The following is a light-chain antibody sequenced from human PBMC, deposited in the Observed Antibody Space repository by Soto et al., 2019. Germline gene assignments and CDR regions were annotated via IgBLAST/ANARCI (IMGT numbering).Light chain of an antibody. CDR2: AAS. J-gene: IGKJ2*01. Sequence: DIQLTQSPSFLSASVGDRVTITCRASRGIRSYLAWYQQKPGKAPKLLIYAASTLQSGVPSRFSGSGSGTEFTLTISNLQPEDFATYYCQQLNSYPNTFGQGTKLEIK. CDR3: QQLNSYPNT. V-gene: IGKV1-9*01. CDR1: RGIRSY.